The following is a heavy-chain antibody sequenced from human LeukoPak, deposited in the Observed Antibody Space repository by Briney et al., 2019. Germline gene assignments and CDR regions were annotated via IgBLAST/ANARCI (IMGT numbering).Heavy chain of an antibody. CDR2: IYYSEST. J-gene: IGHJ4*02. D-gene: IGHD3-9*01. CDR3: ARVGPRRYFD. CDR1: GGSLSGYY. V-gene: IGHV4-59*01. Sequence: SETLSLTCTVSGGSLSGYYWSWIRQPPGKGLEWIGYIYYSESTNYNPSLKSRVTISVDTSKNQFSLKLSSVTAADTAVYYCARVGPRRYFDRGQGTLVTVSS.